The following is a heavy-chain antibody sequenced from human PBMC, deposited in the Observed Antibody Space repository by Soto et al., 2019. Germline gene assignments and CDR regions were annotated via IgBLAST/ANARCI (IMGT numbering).Heavy chain of an antibody. Sequence: ASVKVSCKASGYTFTSYGISWVRQAPGQGLEWMGWISAYNGNTNYAQKLQGRATMTTDTSTSTAYMELRSLRSDDTAVYYCARLIAAAGTFDYWGQGTLVTVSS. V-gene: IGHV1-18*04. CDR3: ARLIAAAGTFDY. D-gene: IGHD6-13*01. CDR1: GYTFTSYG. J-gene: IGHJ4*02. CDR2: ISAYNGNT.